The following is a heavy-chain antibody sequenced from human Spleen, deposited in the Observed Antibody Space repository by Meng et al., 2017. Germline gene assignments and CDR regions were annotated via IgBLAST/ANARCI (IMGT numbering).Heavy chain of an antibody. CDR3: ARELPHVFDY. CDR2: INPSGGST. J-gene: IGHJ4*02. Sequence: QFQLVQSGPEVKKPGASVKFSCKASGYTFTSYGISWVRQAPGQGLEWMGIINPSGGSTSYAQKFQGRVTMTRDTSTSTVYMELSSLRSEDTAVYYCARELPHVFDYWGQGTLVTVFS. CDR1: GYTFTSYG. V-gene: IGHV1-46*03.